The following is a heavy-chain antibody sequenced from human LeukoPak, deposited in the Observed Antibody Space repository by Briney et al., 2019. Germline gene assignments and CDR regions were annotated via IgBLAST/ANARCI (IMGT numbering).Heavy chain of an antibody. Sequence: ASVKVSCKASGYTFTGYYMHWVRQAPGQGREWMGRINPNSGGTNYAQKFQGRVTMTRDTSISTAYMELSRLRSDDTAVYYCARELGEYSYGPLTYWGQGTLLTVSS. D-gene: IGHD5-18*01. CDR1: GYTFTGYY. V-gene: IGHV1-2*06. CDR2: INPNSGGT. J-gene: IGHJ4*02. CDR3: ARELGEYSYGPLTY.